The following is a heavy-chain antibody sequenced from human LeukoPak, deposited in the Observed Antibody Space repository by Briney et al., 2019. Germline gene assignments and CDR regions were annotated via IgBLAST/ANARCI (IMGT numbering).Heavy chain of an antibody. CDR1: GFTFSSYA. D-gene: IGHD3-10*01. CDR3: TRHFGDRGYYFDY. J-gene: IGHJ4*02. CDR2: IRSKANSYAT. Sequence: GGSLRLSCAASGFTFSSYAMSWVRQASGKGLEWVGRIRSKANSYATAYAASVKGRFTISRDDSKNTAYLQMNSLKTEDTAVYYCTRHFGDRGYYFDYWGQGTLVTVSS. V-gene: IGHV3-73*01.